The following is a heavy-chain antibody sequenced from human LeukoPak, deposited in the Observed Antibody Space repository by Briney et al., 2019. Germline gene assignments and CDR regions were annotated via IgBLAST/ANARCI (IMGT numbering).Heavy chain of an antibody. D-gene: IGHD5/OR15-5a*01. V-gene: IGHV3-23*01. Sequence: PGGSLRLSCAASGFTFSSYSMTWVRQAPGKGLEWVSAISGGGGSTYYADSVKGRFTISRDNSKNTLYLQMNSLRAEDTAVYYCAKERGSTYYFDYWGQGTLVTVSS. CDR2: ISGGGGST. CDR3: AKERGSTYYFDY. CDR1: GFTFSSYS. J-gene: IGHJ4*02.